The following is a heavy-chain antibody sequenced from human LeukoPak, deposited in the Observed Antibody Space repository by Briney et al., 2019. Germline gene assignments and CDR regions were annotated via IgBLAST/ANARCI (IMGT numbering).Heavy chain of an antibody. D-gene: IGHD6-19*01. V-gene: IGHV3-30*01. CDR1: GFTFSSYA. CDR3: ARDLLSSGWYAGYGMDV. Sequence: GGSLRLSCAASGFTFSSYAMHWVRQAPGKGLEWVVVISYDGSNKYYADSVKGRFTISRDNSKNTLYLQMNSLRAEDTAVYYCARDLLSSGWYAGYGMDVWGQGTTVTVSS. J-gene: IGHJ6*02. CDR2: ISYDGSNK.